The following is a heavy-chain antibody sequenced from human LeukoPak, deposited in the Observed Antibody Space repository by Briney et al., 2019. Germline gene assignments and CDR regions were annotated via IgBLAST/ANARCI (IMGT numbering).Heavy chain of an antibody. CDR2: IYYSGST. CDR1: GGSISSSSYY. V-gene: IGHV4-39*07. Sequence: SETLSLTCTVSGGSISSSSYYWGWIRQPPGKGLEWIGSIYYSGSTYYNPSLKSRVTISVDTSKNQFSLKLSSVTAADTAVYYCARAREEYGSSSGGAYHFDYWGQGTLVTVSS. D-gene: IGHD6-6*01. CDR3: ARAREEYGSSSGGAYHFDY. J-gene: IGHJ4*02.